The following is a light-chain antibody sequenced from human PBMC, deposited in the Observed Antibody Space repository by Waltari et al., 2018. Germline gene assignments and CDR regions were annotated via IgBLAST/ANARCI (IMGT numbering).Light chain of an antibody. CDR2: EAS. CDR1: DSDVGAYDF. CDR3: SSYTTSSAPGV. J-gene: IGLJ1*01. Sequence: QSALTQPASVSGSPGQSITISCSGPDSDVGAYDFVSWYQQHPGKAPHLIIYEASNRPSGISNRFSASKSGNTASLTISGLQAEDEADYYCSSYTTSSAPGVFGTGTRVTVL. V-gene: IGLV2-14*01.